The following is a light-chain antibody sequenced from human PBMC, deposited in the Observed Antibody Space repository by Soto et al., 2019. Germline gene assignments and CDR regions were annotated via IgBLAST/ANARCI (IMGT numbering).Light chain of an antibody. CDR2: EAS. CDR3: QQYNDSFRYT. CDR1: QSINTW. J-gene: IGKJ2*01. V-gene: IGKV1-5*03. Sequence: DIQMTQSPSTLSASVGDRDTITCRASQSINTWLAWYQQKPGTVPKLLIYEASTLESGVPSRFSGSRSGTEFTLTVSSLQPDDFATYYCQQYNDSFRYTFGQGTKLEIK.